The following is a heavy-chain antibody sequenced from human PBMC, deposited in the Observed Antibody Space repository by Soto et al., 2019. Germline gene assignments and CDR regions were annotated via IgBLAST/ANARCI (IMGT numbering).Heavy chain of an antibody. Sequence: VSVSVSSTASGHTFTSSVISWVRQAPGQGLEWMGWISAYNGNTNYAQKLQGRVTMTTDTSTSTAYMELRSLRSDDTAVYYCARGLELRGEFDYWGQGTLVTVSS. J-gene: IGHJ4*02. D-gene: IGHD1-7*01. CDR3: ARGLELRGEFDY. CDR1: GHTFTSSV. V-gene: IGHV1-18*01. CDR2: ISAYNGNT.